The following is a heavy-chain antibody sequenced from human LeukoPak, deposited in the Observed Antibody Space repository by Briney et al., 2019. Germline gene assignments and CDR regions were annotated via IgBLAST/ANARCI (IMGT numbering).Heavy chain of an antibody. CDR2: IIPIFGTA. J-gene: IGHJ6*03. CDR1: GGTFSSYA. D-gene: IGHD3-3*01. Sequence: SVKVSCKASGGTFSSYAISWVRQAPGQGLEWMGGIIPIFGTANYAQKFQGRATITADESTSTAYMELSSLRSEDTAVYYCARDGTYYDFWSGSNKYYYYYYYMDVWGKGTTVTVSS. V-gene: IGHV1-69*13. CDR3: ARDGTYYDFWSGSNKYYYYYYYMDV.